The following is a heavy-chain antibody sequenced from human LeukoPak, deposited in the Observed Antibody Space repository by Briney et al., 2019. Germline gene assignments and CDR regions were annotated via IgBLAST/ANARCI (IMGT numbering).Heavy chain of an antibody. J-gene: IGHJ4*02. D-gene: IGHD6-19*01. V-gene: IGHV4-34*01. CDR3: ARVIAVAGFGFD. CDR2: INHIGST. CDR1: GGSIGSYY. Sequence: SETLSLTCTVSGGSIGSYYWSWIRQPPVKGLEWIGEINHIGSTNYNPSLKSRVNISVDTSKNQFSLKLRSVTAADTAVYYCARVIAVAGFGFDWGQGTLVTVSS.